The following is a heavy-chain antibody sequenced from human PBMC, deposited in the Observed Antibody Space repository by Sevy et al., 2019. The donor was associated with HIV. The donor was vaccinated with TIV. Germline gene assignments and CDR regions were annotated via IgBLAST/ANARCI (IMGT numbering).Heavy chain of an antibody. D-gene: IGHD6-13*01. Sequence: GGSLRLSCAASGFTFSSHWMSWVRQAPGKGLEWVANIKQDGSEKYYVDSVKGRFTISRDNPKNSLSLQMNSLRAEDTAVYYCARDTGGIGMDVWGQGTTVTVSS. CDR1: GFTFSSHW. CDR2: IKQDGSEK. J-gene: IGHJ6*02. V-gene: IGHV3-7*01. CDR3: ARDTGGIGMDV.